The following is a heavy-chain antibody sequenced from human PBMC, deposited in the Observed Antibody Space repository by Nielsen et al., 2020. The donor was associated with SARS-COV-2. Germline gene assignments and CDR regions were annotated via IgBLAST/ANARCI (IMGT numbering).Heavy chain of an antibody. CDR1: GGSFSGYH. Sequence: SETLSLTCTVYGGSFSGYHWSWIRQSPGKGLEWIGDMHYRGSTNYNPSLKSRVTISVDTSKNQFSLKLTSVTAADTAVYYCARGTRISSWYYWGQGTLVTVSS. D-gene: IGHD6-13*01. J-gene: IGHJ4*02. CDR2: MHYRGST. V-gene: IGHV4-59*01. CDR3: ARGTRISSWYY.